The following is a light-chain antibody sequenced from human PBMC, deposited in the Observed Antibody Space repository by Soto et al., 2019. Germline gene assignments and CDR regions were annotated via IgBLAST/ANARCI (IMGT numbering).Light chain of an antibody. Sequence: QSVLTQPRSVSGSPGQSVTMSCTGTGSDIGGYNYVSWYQHHPGKAPKLMIYVVTNRPSGVPDRFFGSKSGNTASLTISGLQAEDEADYYCCSYAGSFTWVFGGGTKVTVL. CDR1: GSDIGGYNY. CDR3: CSYAGSFTWV. V-gene: IGLV2-11*01. J-gene: IGLJ3*02. CDR2: VVT.